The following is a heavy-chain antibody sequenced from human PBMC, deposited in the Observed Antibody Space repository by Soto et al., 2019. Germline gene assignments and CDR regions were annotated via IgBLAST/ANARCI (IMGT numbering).Heavy chain of an antibody. CDR2: TYYRSKWYN. Sequence: SQTLSLTCAISGGSVSSNSAAWNWIRQSPSRGLEWLGRTYYRSKWYNDYAVSVKSRITINPDTSKNQFSLQLNSVTPEDTAVYYCAREFSSSPPGYYYYMDVWGKGTTVTVSS. CDR1: GGSVSSNSAA. D-gene: IGHD6-6*01. CDR3: AREFSSSPPGYYYYMDV. V-gene: IGHV6-1*01. J-gene: IGHJ6*03.